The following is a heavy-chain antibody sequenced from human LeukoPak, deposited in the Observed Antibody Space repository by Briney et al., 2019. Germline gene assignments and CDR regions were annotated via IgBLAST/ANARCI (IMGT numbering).Heavy chain of an antibody. V-gene: IGHV3-48*01. Sequence: PGGSLRLSCAASGFRFSDYSMNWVRQVPGKGLQWVSYISGSSTTIYYADSVKGRFTTFKDDSENTLYVQMNRLSAEDTAVYYCVGSYSYYFDYWGQGALVTVSS. CDR3: VGSYSYYFDY. CDR1: GFRFSDYS. J-gene: IGHJ4*02. CDR2: ISGSSTTI. D-gene: IGHD3-10*01.